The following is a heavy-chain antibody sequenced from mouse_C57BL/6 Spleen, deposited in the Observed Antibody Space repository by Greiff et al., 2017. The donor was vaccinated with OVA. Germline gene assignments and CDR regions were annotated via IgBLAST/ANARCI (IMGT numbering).Heavy chain of an antibody. D-gene: IGHD2-2*01. CDR2: IYPGNGDT. Sequence: QVQLQQSGAELVRPGASVKMSCKASGYTFTSYNMHWVKQTPRQGLEWIGAIYPGNGDTSYNQKFKGKATLTVDKSSSTAYMQLSRLTSEDSAVYFCARSRGYGYEMAWYAYWGQGTLVTVSA. V-gene: IGHV1-12*01. J-gene: IGHJ3*01. CDR3: ARSRGYGYEMAWYAY. CDR1: GYTFTSYN.